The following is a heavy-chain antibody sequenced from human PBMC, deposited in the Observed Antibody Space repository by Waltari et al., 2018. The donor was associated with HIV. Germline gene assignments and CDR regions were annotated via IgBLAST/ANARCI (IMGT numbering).Heavy chain of an antibody. V-gene: IGHV3-23*01. CDR3: AKGLVGYYYDSSGYPY. CDR1: GFTFSSYA. D-gene: IGHD3-22*01. CDR2: ISGSGGST. Sequence: EVQLLESGGGLVQPGGSLRLSCAASGFTFSSYAMSWVRQAPGKGLEWVSAISGSGGSTYYADSVKGRFTISRDNSKNTLYLQMNSLRAEDTAVYYCAKGLVGYYYDSSGYPYWGQGTLVTVSS. J-gene: IGHJ4*02.